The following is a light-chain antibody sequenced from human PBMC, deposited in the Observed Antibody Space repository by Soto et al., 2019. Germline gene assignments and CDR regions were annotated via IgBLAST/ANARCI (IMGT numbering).Light chain of an antibody. CDR3: QQYNDYSYT. CDR2: DDS. CDR1: QTISSW. V-gene: IGKV1-5*01. Sequence: DIEMTQSPSTLSASVGDRVTITCRASQTISSWLAWYQQKPGKAPKLLIFDDSILESGVPSRFSGSGSGTDFTLSISSLQPDDFGTYYCQQYNDYSYTWGQGTKLEIK. J-gene: IGKJ2*01.